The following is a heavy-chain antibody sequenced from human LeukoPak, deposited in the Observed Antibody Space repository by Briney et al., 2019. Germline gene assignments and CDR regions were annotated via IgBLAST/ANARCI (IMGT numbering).Heavy chain of an antibody. CDR1: GFTFSSYS. CDR3: ARECQGDTNDY. Sequence: GRSLRLSCALSGFTFSSYSMNWVRQAPGGGVEWVSSISNSSSYIYYADSVKGRFTISRDNAKNSLFLQMNSLRAEDTAVYYCARECQGDTNDYWGQGTLVTVSS. V-gene: IGHV3-21*01. CDR2: ISNSSSYI. J-gene: IGHJ4*02. D-gene: IGHD2-21*02.